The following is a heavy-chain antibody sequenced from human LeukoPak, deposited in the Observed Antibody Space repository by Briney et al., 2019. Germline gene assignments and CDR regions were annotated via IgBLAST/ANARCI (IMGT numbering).Heavy chain of an antibody. V-gene: IGHV3-11*06. CDR1: GFTFSDYP. CDR3: VRDKDYTIDF. Sequence: GVSLRLSCAASGFTFSDYPMNWIRQAPGKGREWVSHISTSSTYTPYADSVRGRFTVSRDNAKNSPYLQLNSLRADDTAVYYCVRDKDYTIDFWGQGTLVTVSS. J-gene: IGHJ4*02. CDR2: ISTSSTYT. D-gene: IGHD4-11*01.